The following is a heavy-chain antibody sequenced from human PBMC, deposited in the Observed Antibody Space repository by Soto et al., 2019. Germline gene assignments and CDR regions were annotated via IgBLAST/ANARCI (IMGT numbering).Heavy chain of an antibody. J-gene: IGHJ4*02. CDR2: ISYDAGNNK. CDR1: GFTFSSFT. D-gene: IGHD6-19*01. CDR3: ARSIAVAGTPEFDY. V-gene: IGHV3-30-3*01. Sequence: QVQLVEAGGGVVQPGRSLRLSCAASGFTFSSFTMQWVRQAPGKGLEWVALISYDAGNNKYYADSVKGRFSISRDNSRNTLYLQLNSLRAEDTAVYYCARSIAVAGTPEFDYWGQGTLVTVSS.